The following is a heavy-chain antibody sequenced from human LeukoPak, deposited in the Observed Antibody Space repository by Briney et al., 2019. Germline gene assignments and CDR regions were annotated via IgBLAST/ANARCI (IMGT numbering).Heavy chain of an antibody. J-gene: IGHJ3*02. D-gene: IGHD3-9*01. V-gene: IGHV4-31*03. CDR3: ARRGAYYDILTGYRRNDAFDI. Sequence: PSETPSLTCTVSGGSISSGGYYWSWIRQHPGKGLEWIGYIYYSGSTYYNPSLKSRVTISVDTSKYQFSLKLSSVTAADTAMYYCARRGAYYDILTGYRRNDAFDIWGQGTMVTVSS. CDR2: IYYSGST. CDR1: GGSISSGGYY.